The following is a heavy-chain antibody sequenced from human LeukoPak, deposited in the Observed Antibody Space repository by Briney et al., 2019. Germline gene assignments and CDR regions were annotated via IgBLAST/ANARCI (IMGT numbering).Heavy chain of an antibody. CDR1: GFTVSSNY. CDR2: ISGSAGDT. V-gene: IGHV3-23*01. CDR3: ARSPFATRTNWFDP. D-gene: IGHD2-15*01. J-gene: IGHJ5*02. Sequence: GGSLRLSCAVSGFTVSSNYMSWVRQAPGKGLEWVSAISGSAGDTYFADSVKGRFTISRDNSKNTLYLQMNSLRAEDTAVYYCARSPFATRTNWFDPWGQGTLVTVSS.